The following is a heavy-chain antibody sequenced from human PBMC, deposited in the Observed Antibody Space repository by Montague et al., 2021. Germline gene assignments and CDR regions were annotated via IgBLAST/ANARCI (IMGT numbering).Heavy chain of an antibody. J-gene: IGHJ6*02. Sequence: SLRLSCAASGFTLSSYAMRWVRQAPGKGLEWVSAIGASGDNTYYAESVKGRFTISRDISKNTLYLQMNSLGAEDTALYYCAKVYFSGGSYGGSGDMDVWGQGTPVTVSS. D-gene: IGHD2-15*01. CDR2: IGASGDNT. V-gene: IGHV3-23*01. CDR1: GFTLSSYA. CDR3: AKVYFSGGSYGGSGDMDV.